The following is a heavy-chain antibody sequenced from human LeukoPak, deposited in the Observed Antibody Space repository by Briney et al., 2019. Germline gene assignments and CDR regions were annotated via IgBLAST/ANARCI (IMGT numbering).Heavy chain of an antibody. CDR2: LIPIYGSA. CDR3: AGFFSDNSGDAFDI. V-gene: IGHV1-69*01. CDR1: GGSFTFTSHA. Sequence: ASVKVSCKASGGSFTFTSHAISWVRQAPGQGLEWVGGLIPIYGSANYAQKFQGRVTITSDESTRTVYMELSSLRPEDSAVYYCAGFFSDNSGDAFDIWGQGTMVTVFS. D-gene: IGHD3-22*01. J-gene: IGHJ3*02.